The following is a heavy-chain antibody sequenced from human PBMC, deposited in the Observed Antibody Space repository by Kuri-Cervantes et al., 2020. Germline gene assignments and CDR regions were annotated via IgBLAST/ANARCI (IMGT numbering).Heavy chain of an antibody. V-gene: IGHV1-2*02. Sequence: ASVKVSCKASGYTFTGYYMHWVRQAPGQGLEWMGWINPNSGGTSYAQKFQGRVTMTRDTSTNTVYMELSSLRSEDTAVYYCASGTVTPFYYYGMDVWGQGTTVTVSS. CDR3: ASGTVTPFYYYGMDV. CDR1: GYTFTGYY. CDR2: INPNSGGT. J-gene: IGHJ6*02. D-gene: IGHD4-17*01.